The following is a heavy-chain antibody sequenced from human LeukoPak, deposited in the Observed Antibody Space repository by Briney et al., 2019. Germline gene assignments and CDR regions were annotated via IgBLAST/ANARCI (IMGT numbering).Heavy chain of an antibody. CDR1: GFTFSSYW. D-gene: IGHD2-15*01. Sequence: GGSLRLSCAASGFTFSSYWMNWARQAPGKGLEWVSAISGSGGSTYYADSVKGRFTISRDNSKNTLYLQMNSLRAEDTAVYYCAKTRSQPVFDYWGQGTLVTVSS. CDR3: AKTRSQPVFDY. V-gene: IGHV3-23*01. J-gene: IGHJ4*02. CDR2: ISGSGGST.